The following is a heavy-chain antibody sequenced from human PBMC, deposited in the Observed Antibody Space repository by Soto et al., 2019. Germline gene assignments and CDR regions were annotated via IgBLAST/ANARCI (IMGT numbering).Heavy chain of an antibody. V-gene: IGHV3-33*06. CDR2: IWFDGSRT. J-gene: IGHJ6*03. D-gene: IGHD3-10*01. CDR3: AKSGGSGSYYNGGMWNYMDV. Sequence: HPGGSLRLSCVVSGFTFSEYGFHWVRQAPGKGLEWVAAIWFDGSRTYYADSVKGRFTISRDDSKNTLFLQINSLRAEDTAVYYCAKSGGSGSYYNGGMWNYMDVWGKGTTVTVSS. CDR1: GFTFSEYG.